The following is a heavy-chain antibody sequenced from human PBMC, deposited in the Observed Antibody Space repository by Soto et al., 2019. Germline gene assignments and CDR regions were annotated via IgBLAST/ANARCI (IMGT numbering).Heavy chain of an antibody. J-gene: IGHJ5*02. V-gene: IGHV3-23*01. CDR3: ARRITIAVADPFDP. D-gene: IGHD6-19*01. Sequence: GGSMRLSCAASGFTFSIYAMSWVRQAPGKGPEWVSDISATGDNTYYADSVKGRFTISRDNSKNTLYFQMNSLRAEDTAVYYCARRITIAVADPFDPWGQGTLVTVSS. CDR1: GFTFSIYA. CDR2: ISATGDNT.